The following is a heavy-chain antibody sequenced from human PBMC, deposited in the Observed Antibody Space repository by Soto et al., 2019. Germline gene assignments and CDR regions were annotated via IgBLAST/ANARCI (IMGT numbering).Heavy chain of an antibody. Sequence: GGSLRLSCAASGFTFSSYGMHWVRQAPGKGLEWVAVISYDGSNKYYADSVKGRFTISRDNSKNTLYLQMNNLRAEDTAVYYCAKLAGDDILTFDAFDIWGQGTMVTVSS. CDR3: AKLAGDDILTFDAFDI. V-gene: IGHV3-30*18. D-gene: IGHD3-9*01. CDR1: GFTFSSYG. CDR2: ISYDGSNK. J-gene: IGHJ3*02.